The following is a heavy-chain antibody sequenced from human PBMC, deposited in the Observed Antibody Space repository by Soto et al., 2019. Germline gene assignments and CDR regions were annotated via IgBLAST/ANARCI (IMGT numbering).Heavy chain of an antibody. J-gene: IGHJ4*02. CDR2: ISWNSGSI. D-gene: IGHD3-10*01. Sequence: LSLTCAASGFTFDDYAMHWVRQAPGKGLEWVSGISWNSGSIGYADSVKGRFTISRDNAKNSLYLQMNSLRAEDTALYYCAKSGSYYYGSGISYWGQGTLVTVSS. CDR1: GFTFDDYA. CDR3: AKSGSYYYGSGISY. V-gene: IGHV3-9*01.